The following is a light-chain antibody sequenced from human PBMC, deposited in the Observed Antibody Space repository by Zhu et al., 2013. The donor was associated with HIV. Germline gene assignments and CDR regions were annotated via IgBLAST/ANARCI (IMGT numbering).Light chain of an antibody. Sequence: IQLTQSPSFLSASVGDRVTITCRASQGIRDELGWYQQKTGKAPKLLIYAASTLQSGVPSRFSGSGSGTDFTLTISSLQPEDIGTYYCLQDYDYPRTFGQGTRVEIK. J-gene: IGKJ1*01. CDR1: QGIRDE. V-gene: IGKV1-6*01. CDR2: AAS. CDR3: LQDYDYPRT.